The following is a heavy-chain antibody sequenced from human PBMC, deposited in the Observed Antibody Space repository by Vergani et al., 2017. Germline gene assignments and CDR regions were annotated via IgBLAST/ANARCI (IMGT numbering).Heavy chain of an antibody. CDR2: IYPGDSDT. D-gene: IGHD5/OR15-5a*01. J-gene: IGHJ6*03. Sequence: EVQLVQSGAEVKKPGESLKISCKGSGYSFTSYWIGWVRQMPGKGLEWMGIIYPGDSDTRYSPSFQGQVTILADKSISTAYLQWSSLKASDTAMYYCASLSKAPYYYYYMDVWGKGTTVTVSS. CDR1: GYSFTSYW. V-gene: IGHV5-51*01. CDR3: ASLSKAPYYYYYMDV.